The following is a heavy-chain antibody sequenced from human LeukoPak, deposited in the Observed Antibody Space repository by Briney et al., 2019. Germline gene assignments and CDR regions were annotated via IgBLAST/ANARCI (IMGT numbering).Heavy chain of an antibody. J-gene: IGHJ4*02. V-gene: IGHV4-34*01. CDR1: GGSFSGYY. CDR3: ARGVFRPPKNNYDFWSGPKPYYFDY. D-gene: IGHD3-3*01. Sequence: SETLSLTCAVYGGSFSGYYWSWIRQPPGKGLEWIGEINHSGSTNYNPSLKSRVTISVDTSKNQFSLKLSSVTAADTAVYYCARGVFRPPKNNYDFWSGPKPYYFDYWGQGTLVTVSS. CDR2: INHSGST.